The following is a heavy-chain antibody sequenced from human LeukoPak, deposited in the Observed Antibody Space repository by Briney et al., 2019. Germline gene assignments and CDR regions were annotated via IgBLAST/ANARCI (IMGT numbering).Heavy chain of an antibody. CDR3: AELGITMIGGV. V-gene: IGHV3-48*03. D-gene: IGHD3-10*02. J-gene: IGHJ6*04. CDR1: GFTLSSFE. CDR2: ISSSGSTI. Sequence: GGSLRLSCAASGFTLSSFEMNWVRQAPGKGLEWVSYISSSGSTIYYADSVKGRFTISRDNAKNSLYLQMNSLRAEDTAVYYCAELGITMIGGVWGKGTTVTISS.